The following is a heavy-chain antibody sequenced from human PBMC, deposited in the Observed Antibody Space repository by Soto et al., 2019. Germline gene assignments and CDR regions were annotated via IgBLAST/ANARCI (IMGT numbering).Heavy chain of an antibody. Sequence: SLRLSCAASGFTFSSYARSWVRQAPGKGLEWVSAISGSGGSTYYADSVKGRFTISRDNSKNTLYLQMNSLGAEDTAVYYCAKDLHIGSWYYYYCMDVWGQGTTVTVSS. D-gene: IGHD6-13*01. V-gene: IGHV3-23*01. CDR3: AKDLHIGSWYYYYCMDV. J-gene: IGHJ6*02. CDR2: ISGSGGST. CDR1: GFTFSSYA.